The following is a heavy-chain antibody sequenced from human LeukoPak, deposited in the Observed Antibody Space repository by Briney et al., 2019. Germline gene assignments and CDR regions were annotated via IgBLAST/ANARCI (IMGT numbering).Heavy chain of an antibody. V-gene: IGHV1-69*15. CDR1: VGTFSIYA. J-gene: IGHJ4*02. CDR2: IVPIFGTA. CDR3: ARVARTSGY. Sequence: GASVKVSCKASVGTFSIYAIIWVRQAPGQGLEWPGRIVPIFGTAKSAQKFQGRVTITADESTSTAYMELSSLRSEATAVYYCARVARTSGYWGQGTLVTVSS.